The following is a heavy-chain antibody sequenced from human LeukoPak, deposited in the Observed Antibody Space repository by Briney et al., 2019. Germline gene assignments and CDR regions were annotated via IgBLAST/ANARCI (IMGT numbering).Heavy chain of an antibody. D-gene: IGHD4-17*01. J-gene: IGHJ4*02. CDR3: ARSPKGGDYVRRGPYFDY. Sequence: ASVKVSCKASGYTFTSYGISWVRQAPGQGLEWMGWISAYDGNTNYAQKFQGRVTMTRDTSISTAYMELSRLRSDDTAVYYCARSPKGGDYVRRGPYFDYWGQGTLVTVSS. V-gene: IGHV1-18*01. CDR2: ISAYDGNT. CDR1: GYTFTSYG.